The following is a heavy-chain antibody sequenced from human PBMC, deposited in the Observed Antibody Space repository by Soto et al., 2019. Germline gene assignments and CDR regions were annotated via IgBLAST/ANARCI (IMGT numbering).Heavy chain of an antibody. CDR1: GGSISSGDYY. CDR3: ARDGSSGYNTVDY. CDR2: IYYSGST. J-gene: IGHJ4*02. D-gene: IGHD3-22*01. V-gene: IGHV4-30-4*01. Sequence: QVQLQESGPGLVKPLQTLSLTCTVSGGSISSGDYYWSWIRQPPGKGLEWIGYIYYSGSTYYNPSLKSRVTISVDTSKNQFSLKLSSVTAADTAVYYCARDGSSGYNTVDYWGQGTLVTVSS.